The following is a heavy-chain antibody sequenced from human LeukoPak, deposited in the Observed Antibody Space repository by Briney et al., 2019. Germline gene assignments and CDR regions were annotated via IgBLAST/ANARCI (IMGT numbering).Heavy chain of an antibody. V-gene: IGHV4-61*02. CDR1: GGSISSGSYY. CDR2: IYTSGST. D-gene: IGHD3-9*01. CDR3: AREKTYYDILTGLHYFDY. Sequence: SETLSLTCTVSGGSISSGSYYWRWIRQPAGKGLEWIGRIYTSGSTNYNPSLKSRVTISVDTSKNQFSLKLSSVTAADTAVYYCAREKTYYDILTGLHYFDYWGQGTLVTVSS. J-gene: IGHJ4*02.